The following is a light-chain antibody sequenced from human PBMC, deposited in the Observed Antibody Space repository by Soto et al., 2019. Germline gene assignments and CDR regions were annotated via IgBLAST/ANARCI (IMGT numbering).Light chain of an antibody. Sequence: EIVMTQSPATLSVSPGERATFSCRASQSVSSNLAWYQQKPGQAPRLLIYGASIRATGIPARFSGSGSGTEFTLTISTLQSEDFAIYDCQHDHNWTPGTFGQGTKVDIK. CDR2: GAS. J-gene: IGKJ1*01. CDR3: QHDHNWTPGT. CDR1: QSVSSN. V-gene: IGKV3-15*01.